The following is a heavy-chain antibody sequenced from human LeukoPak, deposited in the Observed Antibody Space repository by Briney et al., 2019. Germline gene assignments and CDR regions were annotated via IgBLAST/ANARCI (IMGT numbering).Heavy chain of an antibody. J-gene: IGHJ4*02. CDR1: GGSLSSSSYY. CDR2: IYYSGST. V-gene: IGHV4-39*07. CDR3: ARAAYYYDSSGSFDY. Sequence: SETLSLTCTVSGGSLSSSSYYWGWIRQPPGKGLEWIGSIYYSGSTYYNPSLKSRVTISVDTSKNQFSLKLSSVTAADTAVYYCARAAYYYDSSGSFDYWGQGTLVTVSS. D-gene: IGHD3-22*01.